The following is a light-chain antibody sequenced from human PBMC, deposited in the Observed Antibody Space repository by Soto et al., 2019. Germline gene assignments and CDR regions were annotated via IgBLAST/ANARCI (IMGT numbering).Light chain of an antibody. CDR1: SSDVGSYNL. CDR2: EVT. Sequence: QSALAQPASVSGSPGQSITISCTGTSSDVGSYNLVSWYQQHPGKAPKLIIYEVTERPSGVSNRLSGSKSGNTASLTISGLQAEEEADYYCCSYAGSSIPVVXGGGTKLTVL. CDR3: CSYAGSSIPVV. V-gene: IGLV2-23*02. J-gene: IGLJ2*01.